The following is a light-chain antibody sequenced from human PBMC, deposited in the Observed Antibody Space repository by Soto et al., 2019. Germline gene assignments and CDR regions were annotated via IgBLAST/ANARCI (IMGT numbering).Light chain of an antibody. CDR2: DVI. CDR3: SSYTSSSTPV. J-gene: IGLJ1*01. V-gene: IGLV2-14*01. CDR1: SSEVGGYNY. Sequence: QSVLTQPASVSGSPGQSITISCTGTSSEVGGYNYVSWYQQHPGKAPKLMIYDVINRPSGVSNRFSGSKSGNTASLTISGLQAEDEADYYCSSYTSSSTPVFGTGTKVTVL.